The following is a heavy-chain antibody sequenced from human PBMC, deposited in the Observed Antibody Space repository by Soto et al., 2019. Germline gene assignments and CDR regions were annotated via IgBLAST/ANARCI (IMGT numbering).Heavy chain of an antibody. J-gene: IGHJ6*02. CDR1: GFTFSSYG. V-gene: IGHV3-33*01. Sequence: GGSLRLSCAASGFTFSSYGMHWVRQAPGKGLEWVAVIWYDGSNKYYADSVKGRFTISRDNSKNTLYLQMNSLRAEDTAVYYCARENIVLVPAAMSYYYYYGMDVWGQGTTVTVSS. D-gene: IGHD2-2*01. CDR2: IWYDGSNK. CDR3: ARENIVLVPAAMSYYYYYGMDV.